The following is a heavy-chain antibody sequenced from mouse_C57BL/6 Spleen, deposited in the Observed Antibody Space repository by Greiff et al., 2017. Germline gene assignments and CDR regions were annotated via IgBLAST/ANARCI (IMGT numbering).Heavy chain of an antibody. CDR2: IDPSDSYT. V-gene: IGHV1-69*01. Sequence: QVQLQQSGPELVMPGASVKLSCKASGYTFTSYWMHWVKQRPGQGLEWIGAIDPSDSYTSYNQKFKGKSTLTVDKSSSTAYMQLSSLTSEDSAVYYCASCLYDGDPNVDYWGQGTTLTVSS. CDR3: ASCLYDGDPNVDY. CDR1: GYTFTSYW. D-gene: IGHD2-3*01. J-gene: IGHJ2*01.